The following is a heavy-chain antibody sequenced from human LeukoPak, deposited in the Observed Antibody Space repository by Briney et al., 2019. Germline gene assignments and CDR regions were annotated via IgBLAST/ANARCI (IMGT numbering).Heavy chain of an antibody. J-gene: IGHJ3*01. Sequence: GGSLRLSCAASGFTVSVNYMSWVRQAPGKGLEWVSVIYSGGGTYYADSVKGRFTISRDSSKNTLYLQMNSRRAEDTAVYHCARAQRIMMTHAFDVRGQRTMVTVSS. CDR1: GFTVSVNY. V-gene: IGHV3-53*01. D-gene: IGHD2-15*01. CDR2: IYSGGGT. CDR3: ARAQRIMMTHAFDV.